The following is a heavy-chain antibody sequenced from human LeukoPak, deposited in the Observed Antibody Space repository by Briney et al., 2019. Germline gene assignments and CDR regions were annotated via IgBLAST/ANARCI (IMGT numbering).Heavy chain of an antibody. CDR1: GGTFSGYY. Sequence: AETLSLTCAVYGGTFSGYYWSWIRQPPGKGLEWIGEINHSGSTNYNPSLKSRVTISVATAKNQFSLKLSSVTAADTAVYYCARNGNAVSGMDVWGQGTTVTVSS. J-gene: IGHJ6*02. D-gene: IGHD4-23*01. V-gene: IGHV4-34*01. CDR2: INHSGST. CDR3: ARNGNAVSGMDV.